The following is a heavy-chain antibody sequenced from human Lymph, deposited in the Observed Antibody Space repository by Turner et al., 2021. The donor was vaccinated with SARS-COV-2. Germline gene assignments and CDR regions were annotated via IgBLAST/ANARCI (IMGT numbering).Heavy chain of an antibody. D-gene: IGHD4-17*01. CDR2: FYYSGST. Sequence: QLQLQESGPGLVKPSETLSLTCTVSGGSISSSSYYWGWIRQPPGKGLEWIGSFYYSGSTYYNPSLKSRVTISVDTSKNQFSLKPTSVTATDTAVYYCARLGGAYGDPFDYWGQGTLVTVSS. CDR1: GGSISSSSYY. CDR3: ARLGGAYGDPFDY. J-gene: IGHJ4*02. V-gene: IGHV4-39*01.